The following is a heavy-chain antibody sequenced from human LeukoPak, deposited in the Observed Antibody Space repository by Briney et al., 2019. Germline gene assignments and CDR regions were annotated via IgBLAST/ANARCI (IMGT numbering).Heavy chain of an antibody. Sequence: GRSLRLSCAASGFTFSSYAMHWIRQAPGKGLEWVAVISYDGSTNYYAASVKGRFTVSRDNANNTRYLQRSGLRAENTAVYYCARDLSGYFNYLGQATLVTVCS. D-gene: IGHD6-19*01. CDR1: GFTFSSYA. CDR2: ISYDGSTN. V-gene: IGHV3-30-3*01. CDR3: ARDLSGYFNY. J-gene: IGHJ4*02.